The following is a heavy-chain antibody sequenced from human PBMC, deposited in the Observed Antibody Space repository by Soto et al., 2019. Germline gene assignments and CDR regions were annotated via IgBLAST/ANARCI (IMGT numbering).Heavy chain of an antibody. CDR3: ARDHFLNGDYPTDY. V-gene: IGHV1-3*01. CDR2: INAGNGST. CDR1: GYTFTSFP. D-gene: IGHD4-17*01. J-gene: IGHJ4*02. Sequence: WASVKVSCKASGYTFTSFPMHWVRQAPGQRLEWMGWINAGNGSTKYSQKFQGRVTITRDTSASTAYMELSSLRSEDTAVYYCARDHFLNGDYPTDYWGQGTLVTVSS.